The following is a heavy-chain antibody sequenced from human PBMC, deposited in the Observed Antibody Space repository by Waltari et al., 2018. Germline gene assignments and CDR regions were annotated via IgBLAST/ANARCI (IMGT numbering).Heavy chain of an antibody. CDR2: IYYSGST. J-gene: IGHJ3*02. V-gene: IGHV4-39*01. D-gene: IGHD5-18*01. Sequence: QLQLQESGPGLVKPSETLSLTCTVSGGSISSSSYYWGWIRQPPGKGLEWIGSIYYSGSTYYNPSLKSRFTISVDTSKNQFSLKLSSVTAADTAVYYCARRDTAMVTGAFDIWGQGTMVTVSS. CDR3: ARRDTAMVTGAFDI. CDR1: GGSISSSSYY.